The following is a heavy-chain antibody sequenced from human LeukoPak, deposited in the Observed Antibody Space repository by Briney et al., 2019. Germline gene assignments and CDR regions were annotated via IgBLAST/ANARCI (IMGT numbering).Heavy chain of an antibody. J-gene: IGHJ5*02. D-gene: IGHD6-13*01. Sequence: ASVKVSCKASRYTFTSYYIHWVRQAPGQGLEWMGIINPSIGSTIYSQKFQGRVTMTRDTSTSTVYMELSSLRSEDTAVYYCARSKAPSSYSSSWYRTGGYWFDPWGQGTLVTVSS. V-gene: IGHV1-46*01. CDR3: ARSKAPSSYSSSWYRTGGYWFDP. CDR2: INPSIGST. CDR1: RYTFTSYY.